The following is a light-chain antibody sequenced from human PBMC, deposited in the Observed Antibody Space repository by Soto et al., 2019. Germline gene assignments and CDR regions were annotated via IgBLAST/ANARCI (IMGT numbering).Light chain of an antibody. CDR3: AAWDDSLNGWV. CDR2: SND. V-gene: IGLV1-44*01. CDR1: SSNIGSNT. J-gene: IGLJ3*02. Sequence: QSVLTQAPSASGTPGQRVTISCSGSSSNIGSNTVSWYQQVPGTDPKLLIYSNDQRPSGVPDRFSGSKSGTSASLAIGGLQSEDEADYYCAAWDDSLNGWVFGGGTKLTVL.